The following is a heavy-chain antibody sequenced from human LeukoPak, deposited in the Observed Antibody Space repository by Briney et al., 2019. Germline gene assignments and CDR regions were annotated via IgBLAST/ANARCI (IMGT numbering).Heavy chain of an antibody. CDR3: AREGQYYGSGILNNWFDP. Sequence: KASETLSLTCTVSGASISGYYWSWIRQSAGKGLEWIGRIYITRGTNYNPSLRSRVIMSVDTSKNQFSLKLSSVTAADTAVYYCAREGQYYGSGILNNWFDPWGQGTLVTVSS. J-gene: IGHJ5*02. CDR1: GASISGYY. D-gene: IGHD3-10*01. V-gene: IGHV4-4*07. CDR2: IYITRGT.